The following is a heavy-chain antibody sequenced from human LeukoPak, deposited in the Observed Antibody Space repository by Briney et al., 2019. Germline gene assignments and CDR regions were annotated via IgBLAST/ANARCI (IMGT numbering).Heavy chain of an antibody. CDR3: ARYQEGFDY. J-gene: IGHJ4*02. CDR2: IYPRDGST. Sequence: GASVKVSCKASGYTFTSNYIHWVRQAPGQGLEWMGMIYPRDGSTSYAQKFQGRVTVTRDTSTSTVHMELSGLRSEDTAVYYCARYQEGFDYWGQGTLVTVSP. V-gene: IGHV1-46*01. CDR1: GYTFTSNY.